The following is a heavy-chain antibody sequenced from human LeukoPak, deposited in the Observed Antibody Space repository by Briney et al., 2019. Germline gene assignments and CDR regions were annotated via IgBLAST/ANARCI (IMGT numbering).Heavy chain of an antibody. Sequence: GGSLRLSCAASGFTFDDYAMHWVRQAPGKGLEWVSGISWNSGSIGYADSVKGRFTISRDNAKNSLYLQMNSLRAEDTALYYCEKVNPPGFCSGGSSPPPLDYWGQEPLVTVS. D-gene: IGHD2-15*01. CDR3: EKVNPPGFCSGGSSPPPLDY. CDR2: ISWNSGSI. J-gene: IGHJ4*02. CDR1: GFTFDDYA. V-gene: IGHV3-9*01.